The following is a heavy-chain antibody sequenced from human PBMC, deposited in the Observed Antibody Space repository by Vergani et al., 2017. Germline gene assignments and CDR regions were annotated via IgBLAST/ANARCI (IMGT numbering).Heavy chain of an antibody. J-gene: IGHJ4*02. CDR3: VSYYYGSGSYLGSYFDY. CDR2: IYYSGST. V-gene: IGHV4-59*08. D-gene: IGHD3-10*01. Sequence: QVQLQESGPGLVKPSETLSLTCTVSGGSISSYYWSWIRQPPGKGLEWIGYIYYSGSTNYNPSLKSRVTISVDTSKNQFSLKLSSVTAADTAVYYCVSYYYGSGSYLGSYFDYWGQGTLVTVSS. CDR1: GGSISSYY.